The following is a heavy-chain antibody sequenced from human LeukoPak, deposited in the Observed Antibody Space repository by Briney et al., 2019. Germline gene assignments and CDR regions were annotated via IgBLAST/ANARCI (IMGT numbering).Heavy chain of an antibody. D-gene: IGHD1-26*01. V-gene: IGHV3-7*01. J-gene: IGHJ4*02. CDR1: GFTFSNYW. CDR2: MKQDGSET. CDR3: ARDKIVGATHFDY. Sequence: GGSLRLSCAASGFTFSNYWMSWVRQAPGKGLEWVANMKQDGSETYYVDSVKGRFTISRDNAKNSLYLQMNSLRAEDTAVYYCARDKIVGATHFDYWGQGALVTVSS.